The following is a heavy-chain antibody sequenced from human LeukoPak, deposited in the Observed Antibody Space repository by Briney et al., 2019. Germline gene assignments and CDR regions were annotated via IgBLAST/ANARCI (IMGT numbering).Heavy chain of an antibody. CDR3: ARDSTSGSYPSDNWFDP. CDR1: GYTFTSYG. D-gene: IGHD1-26*01. Sequence: ASVKVSCKASGYTFTSYGISWVRQAPGQGLEWMGWISAYNGNTNYAQKLQGRVSMTTDTSTSTAYMELRSLRSDDTAVYYCARDSTSGSYPSDNWFDPWGQGTLVTVSS. CDR2: ISAYNGNT. J-gene: IGHJ5*02. V-gene: IGHV1-18*01.